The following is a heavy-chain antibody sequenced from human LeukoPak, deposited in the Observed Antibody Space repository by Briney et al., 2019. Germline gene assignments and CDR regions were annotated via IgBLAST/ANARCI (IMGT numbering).Heavy chain of an antibody. V-gene: IGHV3-23*01. Sequence: GGSLRLSCAASGFTFSSYAMSWVRQAPGKGLEWVSAISGSGGSTYYADSVKGRFTISRDNSENTLYLQMNSLRAEDTAVYYCAKLDYYDSSGYIDYWGQGTLVTVSS. CDR1: GFTFSSYA. J-gene: IGHJ4*02. CDR3: AKLDYYDSSGYIDY. D-gene: IGHD3-22*01. CDR2: ISGSGGST.